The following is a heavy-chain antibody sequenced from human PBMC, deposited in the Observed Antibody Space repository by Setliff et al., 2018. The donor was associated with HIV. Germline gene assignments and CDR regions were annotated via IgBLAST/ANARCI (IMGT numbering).Heavy chain of an antibody. V-gene: IGHV4-61*09. CDR3: ARGGPDYYDYPYFDS. CDR1: GDSITSGTYY. D-gene: IGHD3-22*01. J-gene: IGHJ4*02. CDR2: ISTSRTT. Sequence: PSETLSLTCTVSGDSITSGTYYWSWIRQPAGRRLEWIGHISTSRTTNYNPSLKSRVTMSVDTSKNQFSLKLNSLIAADTAVYFCARGGPDYYDYPYFDSWGQGTLVTVSS.